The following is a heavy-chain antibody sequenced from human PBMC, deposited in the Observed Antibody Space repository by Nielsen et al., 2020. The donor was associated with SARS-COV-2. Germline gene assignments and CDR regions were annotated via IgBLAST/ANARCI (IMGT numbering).Heavy chain of an antibody. CDR2: ISWNSGSI. CDR1: GFTFDDYA. D-gene: IGHD3-10*01. CDR3: ATFGDNSMGYYFDY. V-gene: IGHV3-9*01. J-gene: IGHJ4*03. Sequence: SLKISCAASGFTFDDYAMHWVRQAPGKGLEWVSGISWNSGSIGYADSVKGRFTISRDNAKNSLYLQMNSLRAEDTALYYCATFGDNSMGYYFDYWGQGTTVTVSS.